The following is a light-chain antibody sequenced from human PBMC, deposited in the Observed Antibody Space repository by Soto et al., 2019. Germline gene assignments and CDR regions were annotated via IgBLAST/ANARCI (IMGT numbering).Light chain of an antibody. V-gene: IGLV2-11*01. CDR1: SSDVGSYNY. J-gene: IGLJ3*02. CDR3: CSYSGSDTLL. Sequence: QSVLTQPRSVSGSPGESVTISCTGTSSDVGSYNYVSWYQQYPGKAPKVIIYDVTERPSEVPDRFSGSKSGNTASLTISGLQAEDEAEYFFCSYSGSDTLLFGGGTKVNVL. CDR2: DVT.